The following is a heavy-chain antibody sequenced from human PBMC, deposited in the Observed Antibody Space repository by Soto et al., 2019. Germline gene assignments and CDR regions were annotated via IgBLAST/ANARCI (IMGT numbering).Heavy chain of an antibody. CDR2: ISSSSSTI. CDR1: GFTFSSYS. J-gene: IGHJ6*01. Sequence: GGSLRLSCAASGFTFSSYSMNWVRQAPGKGLEWVSYISSSSSTIYYADSVKGRFTISRDNAKNSLYLQMNSLRDEDTAGYYLAGVSIFGVVITYYYYGRDVGGKGPRSPSPQ. D-gene: IGHD3-3*01. CDR3: AGVSIFGVVITYYYYGRDV. V-gene: IGHV3-48*02.